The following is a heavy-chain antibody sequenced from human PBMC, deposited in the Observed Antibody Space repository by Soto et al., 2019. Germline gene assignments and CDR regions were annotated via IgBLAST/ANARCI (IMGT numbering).Heavy chain of an antibody. V-gene: IGHV4-59*01. D-gene: IGHD4-17*01. Sequence: SETLSLTCSVSTGSMRTYYWTWIRQSPGKGLEWIGQISHTGRAKYNPSLESRVTISVDTSRKQFSLKLTSVTAADTALYYCARDDTTGLFDFWGQGTLVTVSS. CDR1: TGSMRTYY. CDR2: ISHTGRA. J-gene: IGHJ4*02. CDR3: ARDDTTGLFDF.